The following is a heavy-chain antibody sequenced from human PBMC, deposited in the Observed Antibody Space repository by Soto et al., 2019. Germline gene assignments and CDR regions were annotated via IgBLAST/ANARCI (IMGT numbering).Heavy chain of an antibody. CDR2: ISSSSSYM. Sequence: GGSLRLSCAASGFTFSSYSMNWVRQAPGKGLEWVSSISSSSSYMYYADSVKGRFTISRDNAKNSLYLQMNSLRAEDTAVYYCAREVYCSGGSCYPYYFDYWGQGTLVTVSS. CDR1: GFTFSSYS. D-gene: IGHD2-15*01. J-gene: IGHJ4*02. V-gene: IGHV3-21*01. CDR3: AREVYCSGGSCYPYYFDY.